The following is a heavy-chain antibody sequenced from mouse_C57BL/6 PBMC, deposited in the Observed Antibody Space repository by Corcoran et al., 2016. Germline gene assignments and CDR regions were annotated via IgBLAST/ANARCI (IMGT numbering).Heavy chain of an antibody. J-gene: IGHJ1*03. Sequence: EFQLQQSGPKLVKPGASVKIPCKASGYTFTDYNMDWVKQSHGKSLEWIGDINPNNGGTIYNQKFKGKATLTVDKSSSTAYMELRSLTSEDTAVYYCARAFVYDVWGTGTTVTVSS. CDR1: GYTFTDYN. V-gene: IGHV1-18*01. CDR2: INPNNGGT. CDR3: ARAFVYDV.